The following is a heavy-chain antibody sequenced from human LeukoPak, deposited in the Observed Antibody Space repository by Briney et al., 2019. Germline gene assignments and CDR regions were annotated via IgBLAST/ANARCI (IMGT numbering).Heavy chain of an antibody. CDR1: GFSFSTYW. J-gene: IGHJ4*02. D-gene: IGHD3-10*01. Sequence: GGSLRLSCAASGFSFSTYWMHWVRQVPGKGLVWVSRINGDGSDTTYADSVKGRFTISRDNANYTRYLQMHSLRADDTAVYYCIRGGIPSWGQGTLVTVSS. CDR2: INGDGSDT. CDR3: IRGGIPS. V-gene: IGHV3-74*01.